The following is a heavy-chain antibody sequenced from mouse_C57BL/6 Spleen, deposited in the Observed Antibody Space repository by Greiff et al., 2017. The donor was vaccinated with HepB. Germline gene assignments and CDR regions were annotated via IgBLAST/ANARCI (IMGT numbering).Heavy chain of an antibody. Sequence: EVMLVESGGGLVKPGGSLKLSCAASGFTFSDYGMHWVRQAPEKGLEWVAYISSGSSTIYYADTVKGRFTISRDNAKNTLFLQMTSLRSEDTAMYYCARPFDLIYDGYYYAMDYWGQGTSVTVSS. CDR2: ISSGSSTI. D-gene: IGHD2-3*01. V-gene: IGHV5-17*01. CDR1: GFTFSDYG. J-gene: IGHJ4*01. CDR3: ARPFDLIYDGYYYAMDY.